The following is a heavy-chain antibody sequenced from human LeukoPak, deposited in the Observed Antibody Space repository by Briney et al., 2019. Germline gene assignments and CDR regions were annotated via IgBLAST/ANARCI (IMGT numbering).Heavy chain of an antibody. CDR3: ATDKGYHYY. D-gene: IGHD5-12*01. CDR2: IYYSGRT. J-gene: IGHJ4*02. CDR1: GGSVSSYY. V-gene: IGHV4-59*02. Sequence: SETLSLTCTVSGGSVSSYYWSWIRQPPGKGLEWIGYIYYSGRTNYNPSLKSRVIISVDTSKNQFSLKLNSVTAADTAVYYCATDKGYHYYWGQGTLVTVSS.